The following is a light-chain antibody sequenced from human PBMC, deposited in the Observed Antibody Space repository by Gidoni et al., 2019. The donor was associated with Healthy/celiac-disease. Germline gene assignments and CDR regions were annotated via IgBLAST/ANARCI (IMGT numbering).Light chain of an antibody. Sequence: DIQMKQSPSSLSASVGDRVTITCQASQDISNYLNWYQQKPGKAPKLLIYDASTLETGVPSRFSGSGSGTDFTFTISSLQPEDIATYYCQQYDNLPITFGQGTRLEIK. CDR3: QQYDNLPIT. CDR2: DAS. CDR1: QDISNY. V-gene: IGKV1-33*01. J-gene: IGKJ5*01.